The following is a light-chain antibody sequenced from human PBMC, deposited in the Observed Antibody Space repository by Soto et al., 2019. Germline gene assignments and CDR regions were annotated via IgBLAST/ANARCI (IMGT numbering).Light chain of an antibody. V-gene: IGKV1-27*01. CDR1: QGISDY. CDR2: AAS. J-gene: IGKJ4*01. CDR3: QKHDNALVT. Sequence: DIQMTQSPSSLSASVGDRVTITCRASQGISDYLAWYQQKAGEVPKLLIYAASTLVSGVPSRFSGRGSGTDFNLTISSLQPEDVATYYCQKHDNALVTFGGGTKVEIK.